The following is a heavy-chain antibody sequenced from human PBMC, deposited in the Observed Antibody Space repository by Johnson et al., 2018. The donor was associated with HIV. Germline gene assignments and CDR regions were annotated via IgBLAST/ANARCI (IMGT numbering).Heavy chain of an antibody. D-gene: IGHD3-22*01. Sequence: QVQLVESGGGLVKPGGSLRLSCAASRFTFSDYYMSWIRQTPGKGLEWVSYIRSSGGTIYYADSVKGRFSISRDNAKNALYLQMNSLRAEDTAVYYCARDRGYWDAFDIWGQGTMVTVSS. CDR1: RFTFSDYY. CDR3: ARDRGYWDAFDI. J-gene: IGHJ3*02. V-gene: IGHV3-11*04. CDR2: IRSSGGTI.